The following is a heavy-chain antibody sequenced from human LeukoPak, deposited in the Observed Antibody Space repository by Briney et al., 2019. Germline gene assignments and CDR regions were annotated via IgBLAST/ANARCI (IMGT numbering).Heavy chain of an antibody. D-gene: IGHD1-26*01. J-gene: IGHJ4*02. CDR1: GFTFSSYA. CDR2: ISGSGGST. CDR3: AKDRSGELPEMGDY. V-gene: IGHV3-23*01. Sequence: GGSLRLSCAASGFTFSSYAMSWVRQAPGKRLEWVSAISGSGGSTYYADSVKGRFTISRDSSKNTLYLQMNSLRAEDTAVYYCAKDRSGELPEMGDYWGQGTLVTVSS.